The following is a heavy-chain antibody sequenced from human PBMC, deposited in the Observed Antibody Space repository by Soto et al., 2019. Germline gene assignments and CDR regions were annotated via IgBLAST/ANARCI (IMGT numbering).Heavy chain of an antibody. J-gene: IGHJ3*01. CDR1: GDSLTIGGHY. CDR3: ARGGDGFDL. V-gene: IGHV4-31*03. Sequence: QVSLQESGPGLVKPSQTLSLTCSVFGDSLTIGGHYWTWIRQHPGKGLEWIGYIYHSGSTYYSPSLKSRVTISVDTSENQFSLKLTSVTAADTAVYYCARGGDGFDLWCQGKMVTVSS. CDR2: IYHSGST.